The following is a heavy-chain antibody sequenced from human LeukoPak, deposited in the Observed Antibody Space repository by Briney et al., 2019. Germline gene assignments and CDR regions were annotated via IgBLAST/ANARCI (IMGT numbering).Heavy chain of an antibody. D-gene: IGHD2-2*01. CDR1: GFTFSYYS. Sequence: PGGSLRLSCAASGFTFSYYSMNWVRQAPGKGLEWVSFISSSSSYIYYADSVKGRFTISRDNAKNSLYLQMNSLRAEDTAMYYCARDFGGIGYCSSTSCFPLDYWGQGTLVTVSS. V-gene: IGHV3-21*01. CDR3: ARDFGGIGYCSSTSCFPLDY. J-gene: IGHJ4*02. CDR2: ISSSSSYI.